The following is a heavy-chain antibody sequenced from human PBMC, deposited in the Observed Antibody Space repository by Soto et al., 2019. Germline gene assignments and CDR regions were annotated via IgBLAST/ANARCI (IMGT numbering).Heavy chain of an antibody. CDR2: TYYRSKWYN. D-gene: IGHD1-26*01. J-gene: IGHJ6*02. Sequence: SQTLSLTCAISGDSVSSNSAAWNWIRQSPSRGLEWLGRTYYRSKWYNDYAVSVKSRITINPATSKNQFSMQLNSVTPEDTAVYYCARAVGATTGYYYYGMDVWGQGTTVTVSS. V-gene: IGHV6-1*01. CDR1: GDSVSSNSAA. CDR3: ARAVGATTGYYYYGMDV.